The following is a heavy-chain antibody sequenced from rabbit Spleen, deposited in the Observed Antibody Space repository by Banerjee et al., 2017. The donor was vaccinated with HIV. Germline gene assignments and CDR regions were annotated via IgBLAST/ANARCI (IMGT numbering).Heavy chain of an antibody. CDR3: ARDSASSFSSYGMDL. CDR2: MDTGSSGFT. V-gene: IGHV1S40*01. Sequence: QSLEESGGDLVKPGASLTLTCTASGVSFSSSSYMCWVRQAPGKGLEWIACMDTGSSGFTYFATWAKGRFTCSKTSSTTVTLQMTSLTAADTATYFCARDSASSFSSYGMDLWGPGTLVTVS. CDR1: GVSFSSSSY. D-gene: IGHD8-1*01. J-gene: IGHJ6*01.